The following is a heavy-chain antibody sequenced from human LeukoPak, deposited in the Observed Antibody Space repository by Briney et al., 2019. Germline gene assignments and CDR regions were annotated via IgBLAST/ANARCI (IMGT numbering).Heavy chain of an antibody. CDR1: GFTFSSYA. CDR3: ANTTHDSSGYYYFGY. D-gene: IGHD3-22*01. J-gene: IGHJ4*02. V-gene: IGHV3-23*01. Sequence: GGSLRLSCAASGFTFSSYAMSWVRQAPVKGLEWVSAISGSGGSTYYADSVKGRFTISRDNSKNTLYLQMNSLRAEDTAVYYCANTTHDSSGYYYFGYWGQGTLVTVSS. CDR2: ISGSGGST.